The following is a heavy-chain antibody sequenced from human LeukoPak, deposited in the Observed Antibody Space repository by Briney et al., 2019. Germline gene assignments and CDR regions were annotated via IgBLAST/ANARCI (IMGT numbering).Heavy chain of an antibody. CDR2: MYSSGST. J-gene: IGHJ4*02. CDR3: ARERWDSSGLDY. V-gene: IGHV4-39*07. D-gene: IGHD3-22*01. CDR1: GGSISITSYY. Sequence: PSETLSLTCTVSGGSISITSYYWGWIRQPPGKGLEWIGSMYSSGSTYYNPSLKSRVTISVDTSKNQFSLTLSSVTAADPAVYYCARERWDSSGLDYWGQGTLVTVSS.